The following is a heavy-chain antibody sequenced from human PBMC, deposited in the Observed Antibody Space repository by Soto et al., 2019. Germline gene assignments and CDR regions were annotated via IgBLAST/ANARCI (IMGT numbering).Heavy chain of an antibody. Sequence: GGSLRLSCAASGFTFSSYGMHWVRQAPGKRLEWVAVISYDGSNKHYADSVKGRFTISRDNSKTTLDLQMNSLRAEDTAVYYCAKERSYHLAVAAYYYYCGMDVWGQGTTVTVSS. D-gene: IGHD6-19*01. CDR3: AKERSYHLAVAAYYYYCGMDV. V-gene: IGHV3-30*18. CDR2: ISYDGSNK. J-gene: IGHJ6*02. CDR1: GFTFSSYG.